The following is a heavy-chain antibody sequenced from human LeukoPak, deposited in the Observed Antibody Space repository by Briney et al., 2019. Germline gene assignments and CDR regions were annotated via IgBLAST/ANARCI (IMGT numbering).Heavy chain of an antibody. V-gene: IGHV4-38-2*01. D-gene: IGHD3-3*01. CDR2: IYHSGST. CDR3: ARLDKGITIFGVVSY. Sequence: SETLSLTCAVSGYSINSGYYWGWIRQPPGKGLEWIGSIYHSGSTYYNPSLKSRVTISVDTSKNQFSLKLSSVTAADTAVYYCARLDKGITIFGVVSYWGQGTLATVSS. CDR1: GYSINSGYY. J-gene: IGHJ4*02.